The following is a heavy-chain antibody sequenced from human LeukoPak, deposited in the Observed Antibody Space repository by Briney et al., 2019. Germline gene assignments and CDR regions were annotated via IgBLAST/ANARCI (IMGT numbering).Heavy chain of an antibody. CDR2: VSYDGSYK. D-gene: IGHD1-1*01. Sequence: GRSLRLSCAAAGFTFSKFAMHWVRQAPGKGLEWVAVVSYDGSYKYYADSVKGRFTISRDNSKNTLYLQMNSLRAEDTAVYYCARAPGYGAAYYFDYWGQGTLVTVSS. CDR1: GFTFSKFA. V-gene: IGHV3-30*04. CDR3: ARAPGYGAAYYFDY. J-gene: IGHJ4*02.